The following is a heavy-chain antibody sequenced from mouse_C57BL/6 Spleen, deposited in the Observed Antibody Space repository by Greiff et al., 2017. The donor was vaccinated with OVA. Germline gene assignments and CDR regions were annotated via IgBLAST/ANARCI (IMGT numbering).Heavy chain of an antibody. J-gene: IGHJ2*01. Sequence: QVQLQQPGAELVKPGASVKMSCKASGYTFPSYWITWVKQRPGQGLEWIGDIYPGSGSTNYNEKLKSKATLTVDTSSSTAYMQLSSLTSEDSAVYYCARSKSNLGYFDYWGQGTTLTVSS. CDR3: ARSKSNLGYFDY. CDR2: IYPGSGST. CDR1: GYTFPSYW. V-gene: IGHV1-55*01. D-gene: IGHD2-5*01.